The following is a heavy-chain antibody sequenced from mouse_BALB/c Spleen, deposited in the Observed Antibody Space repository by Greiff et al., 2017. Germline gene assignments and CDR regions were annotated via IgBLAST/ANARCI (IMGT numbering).Heavy chain of an antibody. CDR1: GFNFKDTY. Sequence: EVQLQQSGAELVKPGASVKLSCTASGFNFKDTYMHWVKQRPEQGLEWIGRIDPANGNTKYDPKFQGKATITADTSSNTAYLQLSSLTSEDTAVYYGARDVYWFAYWGQGTLVTVSA. CDR3: ARDVYWFAY. J-gene: IGHJ3*01. CDR2: IDPANGNT. V-gene: IGHV14-3*02.